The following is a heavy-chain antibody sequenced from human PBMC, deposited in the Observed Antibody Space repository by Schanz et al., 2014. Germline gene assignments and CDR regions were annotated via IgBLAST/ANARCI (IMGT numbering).Heavy chain of an antibody. CDR1: GFTVSSNY. V-gene: IGHV3-74*01. J-gene: IGHJ4*02. D-gene: IGHD4-17*01. CDR2: TSNDGSFT. Sequence: EVQLLESGGGLEQPGGSLRLSCAASGFTVSSNYMSWVRQAPGKGLEWVSRTSNDGSFTTFADSVKGRFTISRDNAKNTLYLQMNSLRAEDTAVYYCVRDTDYHFDYWGQGTLVTVSS. CDR3: VRDTDYHFDY.